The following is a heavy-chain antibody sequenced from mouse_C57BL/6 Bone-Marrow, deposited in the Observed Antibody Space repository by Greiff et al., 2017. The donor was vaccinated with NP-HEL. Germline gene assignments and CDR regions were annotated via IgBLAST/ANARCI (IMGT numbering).Heavy chain of an antibody. D-gene: IGHD2-1*01. CDR1: GFSLTSYG. Sequence: VKVEESGPGLVQPSQSLSITCTVSGFSLTSYGVHWVRQSPGKGLEWLGVIWRGGSTDYNAAFMSRLSITKDNSKSQVFFKMNSLQADDTAIYYCAKPLYGNYEGYFDVWGTGTTVTVSS. J-gene: IGHJ1*03. CDR3: AKPLYGNYEGYFDV. CDR2: IWRGGST. V-gene: IGHV2-5*01.